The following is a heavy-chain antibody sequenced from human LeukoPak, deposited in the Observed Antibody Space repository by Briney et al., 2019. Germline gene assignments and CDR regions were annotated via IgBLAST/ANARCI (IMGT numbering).Heavy chain of an antibody. Sequence: SETLSLTCTVSDDSFRSYYWSWIRQPPGKGLEWIGHIYHSGTTKYNPSLKSRVTISGDTSKNQFSLKLTSVTPADTAVYYCARNSRSSSWSHWFDPWGQRIQVTVSS. CDR2: IYHSGTT. D-gene: IGHD6-13*01. J-gene: IGHJ5*02. CDR1: DDSFRSYY. CDR3: ARNSRSSSWSHWFDP. V-gene: IGHV4-59*01.